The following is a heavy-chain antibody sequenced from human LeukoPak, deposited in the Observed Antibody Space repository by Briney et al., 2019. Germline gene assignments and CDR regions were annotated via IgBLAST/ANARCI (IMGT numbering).Heavy chain of an antibody. CDR2: ISSSGSTI. V-gene: IGHV3-48*03. CDR1: GFTFSSYE. J-gene: IGHJ6*02. Sequence: GGSLRLSCAASGFTFSSYEMNWVRQAPGKGLEWVSYISSSGSTIYYADSVKGRFTISRDNAKNSLYLQMNSLRAEDTAVYYCAREGYCSSTSCHTLGGYYYGMDVWGQGTTVTVSS. CDR3: AREGYCSSTSCHTLGGYYYGMDV. D-gene: IGHD2-2*01.